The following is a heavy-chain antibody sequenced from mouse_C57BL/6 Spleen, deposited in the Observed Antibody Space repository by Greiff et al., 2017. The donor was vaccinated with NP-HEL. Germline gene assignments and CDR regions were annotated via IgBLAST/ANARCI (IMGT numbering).Heavy chain of an antibody. D-gene: IGHD3-2*02. Sequence: EVQLVESGGGLVKPGGSLKLSCAASGFTFSDYGMHWVRQAPEKGLEWVAYISSGSSTIYYADTVKGRFTISRDNAKNTLFLQMTSLRSEDTAMYYCARDSSGPWFAYWGQGTLVTVSA. J-gene: IGHJ3*01. CDR2: ISSGSSTI. V-gene: IGHV5-17*01. CDR1: GFTFSDYG. CDR3: ARDSSGPWFAY.